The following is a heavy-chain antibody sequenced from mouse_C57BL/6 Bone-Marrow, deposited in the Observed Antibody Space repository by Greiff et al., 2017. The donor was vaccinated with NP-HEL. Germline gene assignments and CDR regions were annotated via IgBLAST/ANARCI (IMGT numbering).Heavy chain of an antibody. J-gene: IGHJ2*01. CDR1: PSTLPIAC. D-gene: IGHD1-1*01. CDR3: ASPITTVVAPGYFDY. Sequence: VKLQESGAELARPAASVKLSCKAPPSTLPIACIIFLTPLTLQVLECIGEIYPILFHTYYNEGFKGKATLTADKSSSTAYMELRSLTSEDSAVYFCASPITTVVAPGYFDYWGQGTTLTVSS. V-gene: IGHV1-81*01. CDR2: IYPILFHT.